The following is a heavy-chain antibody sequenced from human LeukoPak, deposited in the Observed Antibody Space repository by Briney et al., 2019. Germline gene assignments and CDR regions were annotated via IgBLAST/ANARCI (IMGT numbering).Heavy chain of an antibody. J-gene: IGHJ4*02. CDR1: GFTFSDYY. V-gene: IGHV3-11*01. CDR3: ARELTGDRGFDY. CDR2: ISSSGRTI. D-gene: IGHD7-27*01. Sequence: PGGSLRLSCAASGFTFSDYYMSWIRQAPGKGLEWVSYISSSGRTIYCADSVKSRFTISRDNAKNSLYLQMNSLRAEDTAVYYCARELTGDRGFDYWGQGTLVTVSS.